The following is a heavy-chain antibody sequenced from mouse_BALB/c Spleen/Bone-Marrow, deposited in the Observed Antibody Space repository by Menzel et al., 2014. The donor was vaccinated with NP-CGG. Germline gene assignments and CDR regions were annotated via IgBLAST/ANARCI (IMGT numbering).Heavy chain of an antibody. CDR1: GYTFTSCY. Sequence: QVQLQQSGPELVKPGASVKMSCKASGYTFTSCYIHWVKQSPGQGLEWIGWIYPGDGSTEYNEKFKGKTTLTADKSSSTAYMLLRSLSTEDSAIYFVARRDGNDESYFDYWGQGTTLTVSS. CDR2: IYPGDGST. CDR3: ARRDGNDESYFDY. J-gene: IGHJ2*01. V-gene: IGHV1S56*01. D-gene: IGHD2-2*01.